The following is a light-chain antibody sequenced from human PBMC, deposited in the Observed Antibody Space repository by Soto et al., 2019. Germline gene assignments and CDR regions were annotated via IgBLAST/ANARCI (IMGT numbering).Light chain of an antibody. J-gene: IGKJ1*01. CDR3: QQSYSRVT. CDR1: QSISSY. Sequence: DIQMTQSPSSLSASVGDRVTITCRASQSISSYLNWYQQKPGKAPKLLIYAASSLQSGVPSRFSGSGSGTDFTLTISSLQPEDFATYYCQQSYSRVTFGQGTRWIS. CDR2: AAS. V-gene: IGKV1-39*01.